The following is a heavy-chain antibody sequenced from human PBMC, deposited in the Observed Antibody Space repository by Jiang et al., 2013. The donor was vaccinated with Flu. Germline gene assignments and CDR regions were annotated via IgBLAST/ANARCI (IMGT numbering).Heavy chain of an antibody. CDR2: IYYSGST. CDR3: ARYYYDSSGYSFDY. V-gene: IGHV4-59*08. CDR1: GGSISSYY. D-gene: IGHD3-22*01. Sequence: GLVKPSETLSLTCTVSGGSISSYYWSWIRQPPGKGLEWIGYIYYSGSTNYNPSLKSRVTISVDTSKNQFSLKLSSVTAADTAVYYCARYYYDSSGYSFDYWGQGTLVTVSS. J-gene: IGHJ4*02.